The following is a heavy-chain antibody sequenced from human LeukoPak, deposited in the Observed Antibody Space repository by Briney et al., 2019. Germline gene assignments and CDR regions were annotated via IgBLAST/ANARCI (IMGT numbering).Heavy chain of an antibody. V-gene: IGHV3-53*01. CDR3: AKARGPCTSTSCYYFGMDV. Sequence: GGSLRLSCAASGFTVSSNYMSWVRQAPGKGLEWVSVIYSGGSTYYADSVKGRFTISRDNSRNTLDLQMSSLRADDTAVFYCAKARGPCTSTSCYYFGMDVWGQGTMVTVSS. CDR1: GFTVSSNY. D-gene: IGHD2-2*01. CDR2: IYSGGST. J-gene: IGHJ6*02.